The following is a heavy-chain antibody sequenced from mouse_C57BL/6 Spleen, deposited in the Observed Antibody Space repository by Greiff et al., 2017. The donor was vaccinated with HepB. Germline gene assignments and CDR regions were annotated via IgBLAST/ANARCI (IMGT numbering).Heavy chain of an antibody. CDR1: GYTFTSYW. V-gene: IGHV1-55*01. Sequence: QVQLQQPGAELVKPGASVKMSCKASGYTFTSYWITWVKQRPGQGLEWIGDIYPGSGSTNYNETFKSKATLTVDTSSSTAYMQLSSLTSEDSAVYYCARDSNDRVAWFAYWGQGTLVTVSA. CDR2: IYPGSGST. J-gene: IGHJ3*01. CDR3: ARDSNDRVAWFAY. D-gene: IGHD2-12*01.